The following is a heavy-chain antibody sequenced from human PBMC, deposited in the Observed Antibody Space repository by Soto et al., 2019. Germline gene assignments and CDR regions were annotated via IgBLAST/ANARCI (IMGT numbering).Heavy chain of an antibody. Sequence: PGGSLRLSCAASGFTFSNYGMHWVRQAPGKGLEWVAVIWYDGSNKYYADSVKGRFTISRDNSNNTLYLQMNSLRAEDTAVYYCARDDEYDDNGLDYWGQGTLVTVSS. V-gene: IGHV3-33*01. CDR3: ARDDEYDDNGLDY. CDR1: GFTFSNYG. CDR2: IWYDGSNK. D-gene: IGHD1-1*01. J-gene: IGHJ4*02.